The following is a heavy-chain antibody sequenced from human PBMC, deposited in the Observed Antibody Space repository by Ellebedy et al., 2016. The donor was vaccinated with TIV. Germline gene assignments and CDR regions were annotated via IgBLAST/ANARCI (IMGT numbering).Heavy chain of an antibody. Sequence: CYALDSVKGGFSISRDNTRNTLYLQMNSLRKEDTAVYYYARDTYSNLPTASMDVWGQGTTVSVS. CDR3: ARDTYSNLPTASMDV. D-gene: IGHD2-21*01. J-gene: IGHJ6*02. V-gene: IGHV3-30*03.